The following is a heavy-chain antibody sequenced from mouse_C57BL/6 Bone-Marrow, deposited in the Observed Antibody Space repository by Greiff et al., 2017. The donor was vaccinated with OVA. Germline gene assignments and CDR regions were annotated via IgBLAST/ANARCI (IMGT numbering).Heavy chain of an antibody. J-gene: IGHJ1*03. CDR2: ISSGSSTI. Sequence: EVHLVESGGGLVKPGGSLKLSCAASGFTFSDYGMHWVRQAPEKGLEWVAYISSGSSTIYYAATVKGRFTISRDNAKNTLFLQMTSLRSEDTAMYYCAVITTVVAPLDVWGTGTTVTVSS. D-gene: IGHD1-1*01. CDR1: GFTFSDYG. CDR3: AVITTVVAPLDV. V-gene: IGHV5-17*01.